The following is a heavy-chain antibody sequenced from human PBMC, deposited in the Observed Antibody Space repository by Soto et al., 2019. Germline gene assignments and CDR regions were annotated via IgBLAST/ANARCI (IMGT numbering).Heavy chain of an antibody. CDR3: ARGSGLYGLVIPFDY. D-gene: IGHD3-10*01. CDR2: IRYTGNT. J-gene: IGHJ4*02. V-gene: IGHV4-31*03. CDR1: GASISSGDYF. Sequence: SETLSLTCTVSGASISSGDYFWSWVLHHPGKGLEWVGYIRYTGNTYYNPSLEGRVTISVDTSKNQFSLRLNSVTAADTAVYYCARGSGLYGLVIPFDYWGQGTLVTVSS.